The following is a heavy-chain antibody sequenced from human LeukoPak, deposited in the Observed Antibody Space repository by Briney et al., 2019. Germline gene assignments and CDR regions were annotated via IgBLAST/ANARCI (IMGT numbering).Heavy chain of an antibody. CDR3: ARQGRGFLERLYYYYMDV. Sequence: SETLSLTCTVSGGSISSSSYYWGWIRQPPGKGLEWIGSIYYSGSTYYNPSLKSRVTISVDTSKDQFSLKLSSVTAADTAAYYCARQGRGFLERLYYYYMDVWGKGTTVTVSS. CDR1: GGSISSSSYY. J-gene: IGHJ6*03. CDR2: IYYSGST. V-gene: IGHV4-39*01. D-gene: IGHD3-3*01.